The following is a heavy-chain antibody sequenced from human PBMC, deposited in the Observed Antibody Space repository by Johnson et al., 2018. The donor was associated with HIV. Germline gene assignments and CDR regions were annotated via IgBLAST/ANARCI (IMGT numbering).Heavy chain of an antibody. CDR1: GFTFSSYG. J-gene: IGHJ3*02. CDR3: ARDLRFNRTVQGLIIISGVFDI. CDR2: IYSGGTT. D-gene: IGHD3-10*01. Sequence: QVQLVESGGGVVQPGGSLRLSCAASGFTFSSYGMHWVRQAPGKGLEWVSLIYSGGTTYYTDSVKGRFTLSRDNSKNTRYLQMNSLRAEDTAVYSCARDLRFNRTVQGLIIISGVFDIWGQGTMVTVSS. V-gene: IGHV3-NL1*01.